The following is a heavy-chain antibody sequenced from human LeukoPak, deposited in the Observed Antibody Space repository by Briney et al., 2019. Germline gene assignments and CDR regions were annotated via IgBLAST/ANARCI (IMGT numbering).Heavy chain of an antibody. D-gene: IGHD3-10*01. CDR2: IYPADSDT. Sequence: GESLKISCKASGYFFTSYWIAWVRQMPGKRLEWMGIIYPADSDTRYGPSFQGQVIIRADNSISTAFLRWTSLKASDTAIYYSARGRGTGSPIGPRYFDLWGRGTLVTVSS. J-gene: IGHJ2*01. V-gene: IGHV5-51*01. CDR3: ARGRGTGSPIGPRYFDL. CDR1: GYFFTSYW.